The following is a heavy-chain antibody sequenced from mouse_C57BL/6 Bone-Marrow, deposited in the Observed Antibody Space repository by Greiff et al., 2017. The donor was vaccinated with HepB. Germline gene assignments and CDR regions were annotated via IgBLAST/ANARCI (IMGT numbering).Heavy chain of an antibody. CDR3: TRKGNGNLPY. V-gene: IGHV1-15*01. CDR1: GYTFTDYE. Sequence: QVQLQQSGAELVRPGASVTLSCKASGYTFTDYEMHWVKQTPVHGLEWIGAIDPETGGTAYNQKFKGKAILTADKSSSTAYMELRSLTSEDSAVYYCTRKGNGNLPYWGQGTLVTVSA. CDR2: IDPETGGT. D-gene: IGHD2-1*01. J-gene: IGHJ3*01.